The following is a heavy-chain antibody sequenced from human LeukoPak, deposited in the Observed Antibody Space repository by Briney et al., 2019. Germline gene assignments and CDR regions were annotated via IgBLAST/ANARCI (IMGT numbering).Heavy chain of an antibody. D-gene: IGHD3-10*01. CDR2: ISGSGGST. CDR1: GFTFSSYT. J-gene: IGHJ4*02. Sequence: GGSLRLSCAASGFTFSSYTMSWVRQAPGKGLEWVSAISGSGGSTYYADSVKGRFTISRDNSKNTLYLQMNSLRAEDTAVYYCAKDVTMVRGVNDYWGQGTLVTVSS. V-gene: IGHV3-23*01. CDR3: AKDVTMVRGVNDY.